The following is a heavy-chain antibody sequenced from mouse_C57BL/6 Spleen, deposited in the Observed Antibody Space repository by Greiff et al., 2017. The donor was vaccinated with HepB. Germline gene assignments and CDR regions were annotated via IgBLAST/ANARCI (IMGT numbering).Heavy chain of an antibody. Sequence: VKLQESGAELVRPGASVTLSCKASGYTFTDYEMHWVKQTPVHGLEWIGAIDPETGGTAYNQKFKGKAILTADKSSSTAYMELRSLTSEDSAVYYCTTYDRYYFDYWGKGTTLTVSS. D-gene: IGHD2-14*01. J-gene: IGHJ2*01. CDR1: GYTFTDYE. CDR3: TTYDRYYFDY. CDR2: IDPETGGT. V-gene: IGHV1-15*01.